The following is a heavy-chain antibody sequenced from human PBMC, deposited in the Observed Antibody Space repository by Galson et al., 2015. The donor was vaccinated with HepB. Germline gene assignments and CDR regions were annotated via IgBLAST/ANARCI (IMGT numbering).Heavy chain of an antibody. CDR1: GGTFSSYT. Sequence: SVKVSCKASGGTFSSYTISWVRQAPGQGLEWMGRIIPILGIANYAQKFQGRVTITADKSTSTAYMELSSLRSEDTAVYYCARDLLEMATIRGAFDIWGQGTMVTVSS. CDR3: ARDLLEMATIRGAFDI. CDR2: IIPILGIA. J-gene: IGHJ3*02. V-gene: IGHV1-69*04. D-gene: IGHD5-24*01.